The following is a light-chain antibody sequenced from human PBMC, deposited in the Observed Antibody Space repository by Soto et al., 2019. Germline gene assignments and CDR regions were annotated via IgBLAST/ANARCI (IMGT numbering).Light chain of an antibody. V-gene: IGLV2-14*01. CDR1: SSDVGVYNY. J-gene: IGLJ3*02. CDR3: SSYTSSSTLV. CDR2: EVS. Sequence: QSALTQPASVSGSPGQSITISCTGTSSDVGVYNYVSWYQQHPGKAPKLMIYEVSNRPSGVSNRFSGSKSGNTASLTISGLQAEDGADYYCSSYTSSSTLVFGGGTKVTVL.